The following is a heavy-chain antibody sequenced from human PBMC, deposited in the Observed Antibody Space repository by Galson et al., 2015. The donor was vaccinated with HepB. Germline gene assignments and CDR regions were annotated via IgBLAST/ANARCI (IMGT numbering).Heavy chain of an antibody. Sequence: SLRLSCAASGFTFSSSGMHWVRQAPGKGLEWVAVIWYDGSNKYYADSVKGRFTISRDNSKNTLYLQMNSLRAEDTAVYYCARWGDYGDYVSWFDPWGQGTLVTVSS. CDR1: GFTFSSSG. V-gene: IGHV3-33*01. J-gene: IGHJ5*02. CDR3: ARWGDYGDYVSWFDP. CDR2: IWYDGSNK. D-gene: IGHD4-17*01.